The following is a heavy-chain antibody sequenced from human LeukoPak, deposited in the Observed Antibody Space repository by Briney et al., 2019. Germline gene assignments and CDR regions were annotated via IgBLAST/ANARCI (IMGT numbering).Heavy chain of an antibody. J-gene: IGHJ4*02. CDR2: IRYDGSSA. Sequence: GSLRLSCVVSGFTFSSYWMHWVRQAPGEGLVWASRIRYDGSSAAYADSVKGRLTISRDNAKNTLYLQMNSLSAEDTAVYYCVRGTMNAIDQLDYWGQGTLVTVSS. CDR3: VRGTMNAIDQLDY. V-gene: IGHV3-74*01. D-gene: IGHD1-1*01. CDR1: GFTFSSYW.